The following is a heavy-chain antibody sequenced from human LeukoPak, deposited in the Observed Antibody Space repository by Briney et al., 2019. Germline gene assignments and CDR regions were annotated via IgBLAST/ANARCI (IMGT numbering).Heavy chain of an antibody. J-gene: IGHJ6*03. Sequence: GGSLRLSCAASGFIFSSYAMSWVRQAPGKGLEWVSAITGSGGSTYYADSVKGRFTICRDNSKNTLFLQMNSLTAEDTAVYYCAKDPSSSYYFYMDVWGKGTTVTVSS. CDR2: ITGSGGST. CDR3: AKDPSSSYYFYMDV. CDR1: GFIFSSYA. D-gene: IGHD3-16*02. V-gene: IGHV3-23*01.